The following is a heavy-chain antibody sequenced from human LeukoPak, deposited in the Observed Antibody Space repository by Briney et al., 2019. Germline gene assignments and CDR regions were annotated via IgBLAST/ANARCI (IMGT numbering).Heavy chain of an antibody. CDR2: ISAYNGNT. J-gene: IGHJ4*02. CDR3: ARSTTIFGVVGSFWQAIDY. CDR1: GYTFTSYG. D-gene: IGHD3-3*01. V-gene: IGHV1-18*01. Sequence: ASVKVSCKASGYTFTSYGISWVRQAPGQGLEWMGWISAYNGNTNYAQKLQGRVTMTTDTSTSTAYMELRSLRSDDTAVYYCARSTTIFGVVGSFWQAIDYWGQGTLVTVSS.